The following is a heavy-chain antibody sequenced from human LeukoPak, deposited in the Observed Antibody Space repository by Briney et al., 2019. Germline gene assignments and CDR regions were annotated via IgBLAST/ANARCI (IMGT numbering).Heavy chain of an antibody. CDR2: INPSGGST. Sequence: GASVKVSCKASGYTFTSYYMHWVRQAPGQGLEWMGIINPSGGSTSYAQKFQGRVTMTRDTSTSTVYMELSSLRSEDTAVYYCARSRDYVWGSYRPFDYWGRGTLVTVSS. CDR1: GYTFTSYY. CDR3: ARSRDYVWGSYRPFDY. D-gene: IGHD3-16*02. V-gene: IGHV1-46*01. J-gene: IGHJ4*02.